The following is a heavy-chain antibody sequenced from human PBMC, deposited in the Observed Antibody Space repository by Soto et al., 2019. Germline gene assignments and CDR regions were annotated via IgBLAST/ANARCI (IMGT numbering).Heavy chain of an antibody. J-gene: IGHJ5*02. CDR2: IYWNDDT. CDR3: AHRGYGNYPRYNWFDP. D-gene: IGHD4-17*01. V-gene: IGHV2-5*01. Sequence: QITLKESGPMLVKPTQTLTLTCTFSGFSLTAAGAGVGWIRQPPGKALEWLALIYWNDDTLYSPSLKTRLTITKDTSKNQVVLRMTNMDPVDTATYYCAHRGYGNYPRYNWFDPWGHGILVIVSS. CDR1: GFSLTAAGAG.